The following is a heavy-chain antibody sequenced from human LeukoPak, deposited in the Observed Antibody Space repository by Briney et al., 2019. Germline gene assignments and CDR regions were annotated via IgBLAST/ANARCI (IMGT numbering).Heavy chain of an antibody. CDR3: AKANRDYDFWSGYPCFEY. CDR2: ISGSGVTT. CDR1: GFTFSSYA. V-gene: IGHV3-23*01. D-gene: IGHD3-3*01. Sequence: PGGSLRLSCTASGFTFSSYAVSWVRQAPGKGLEWVSAISGSGVTTYYADSVMGRFTISRDSSKNTLYVQMNRLRAEDTAVYYCAKANRDYDFWSGYPCFEYWGQGTLVTVSS. J-gene: IGHJ4*02.